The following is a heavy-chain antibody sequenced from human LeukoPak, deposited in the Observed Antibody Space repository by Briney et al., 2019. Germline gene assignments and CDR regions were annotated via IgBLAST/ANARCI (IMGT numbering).Heavy chain of an antibody. J-gene: IGHJ4*02. V-gene: IGHV3-11*03. Sequence: TGGSLRLSCAASGFTFCEYYMRWIRQAPEKGLEWVGDISSSSSYTNYADSVKGRFTISRDNAKNSLYLQMNSLRAEDTAVYYCARNTHHTMVRGVPSNFYDYWGQGTLVTVSS. CDR2: ISSSSSYT. CDR1: GFTFCEYY. CDR3: ARNTHHTMVRGVPSNFYDY. D-gene: IGHD3-10*01.